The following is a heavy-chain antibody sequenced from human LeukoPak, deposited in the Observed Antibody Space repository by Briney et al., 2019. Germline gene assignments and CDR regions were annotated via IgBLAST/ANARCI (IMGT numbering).Heavy chain of an antibody. CDR3: ARTVGLYYVDY. Sequence: SQTLSLTCAISGDSVSSNSAAWTWVRQSPSRGLEWLGRTYYRSKLYNDYTLSVKSRITINPDTSKNHFSLHLNSVTPEDTAVYYCARTVGLYYVDYWGPGTLVTVSS. J-gene: IGHJ4*02. CDR2: TYYRSKLYN. V-gene: IGHV6-1*01. D-gene: IGHD1-26*01. CDR1: GDSVSSNSAA.